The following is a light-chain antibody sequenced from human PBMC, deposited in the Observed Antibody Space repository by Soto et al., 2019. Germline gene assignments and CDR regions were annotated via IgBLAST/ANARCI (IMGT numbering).Light chain of an antibody. CDR1: SSDVGGYNF. Sequence: QSALTQPASVSGSPGQSITISCTGTSSDVGGYNFVSWYQHHPGTPPKLIIYEVIHRPSGVSNRFSGSKSAITASLTISGPQVEDEADYFCSSYSSTTTREVFGTGTKVTVL. CDR3: SSYSSTTTREV. V-gene: IGLV2-14*01. J-gene: IGLJ1*01. CDR2: EVI.